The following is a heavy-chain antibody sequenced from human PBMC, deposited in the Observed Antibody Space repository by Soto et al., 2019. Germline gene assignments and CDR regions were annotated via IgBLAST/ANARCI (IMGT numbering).Heavy chain of an antibody. CDR1: GGSISSYY. CDR3: ARGGVVPAALPYYYYYYMDV. D-gene: IGHD2-2*01. V-gene: IGHV4-59*01. Sequence: QVQLQESGPGLVKPSETLSLTCTVSGGSISSYYWSWIRQPPGKGLEWIGYIYYSGSTNYNPSLKSRVTISVDTSKTQFSLKLSSVTAADTAVYYCARGGVVPAALPYYYYYYMDVWGKGTTVTVSS. J-gene: IGHJ6*03. CDR2: IYYSGST.